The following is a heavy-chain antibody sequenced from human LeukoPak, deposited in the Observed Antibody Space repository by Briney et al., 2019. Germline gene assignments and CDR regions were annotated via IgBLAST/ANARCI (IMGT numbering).Heavy chain of an antibody. D-gene: IGHD2-15*01. CDR3: ARDRYCSGGSCYIDYYYYGMDV. J-gene: IGHJ6*02. CDR2: ISYDGSNK. V-gene: IGHV3-30*04. Sequence: GGSLRLSCAASGFTFSSYAMHWVRQAPGKGLEWVAVISYDGSNKYYADSVKGRFTISRDNSKNTLYLQMNSLRAEDTAVYYCARDRYCSGGSCYIDYYYYGMDVWGQGTTVTVAS. CDR1: GFTFSSYA.